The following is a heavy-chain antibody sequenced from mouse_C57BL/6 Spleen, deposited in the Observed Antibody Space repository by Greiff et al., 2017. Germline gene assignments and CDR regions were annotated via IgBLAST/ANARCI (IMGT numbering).Heavy chain of an antibody. J-gene: IGHJ1*03. D-gene: IGHD2-3*01. Sequence: EVMLVESGGGLVQPGGSMKLSCVASGFTFSNYWMNWVRQSPEKGLEWVAQIRLKSDNYATHYAESVKGRFTISRDDSKSSVYLQMNNLRAEDTGIYYCTRWLLRYFDVWGTGTTVTVSS. CDR2: IRLKSDNYAT. CDR1: GFTFSNYW. V-gene: IGHV6-3*01. CDR3: TRWLLRYFDV.